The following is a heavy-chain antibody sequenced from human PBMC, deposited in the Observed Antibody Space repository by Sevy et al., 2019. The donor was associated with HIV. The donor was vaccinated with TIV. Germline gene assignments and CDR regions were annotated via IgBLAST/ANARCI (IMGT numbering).Heavy chain of an antibody. Sequence: GGSLRLSCAASGFTFNTHAMNWVRQAPGKGLEWVSGISWNSGSIGYADSVKGRFTISRDNAKNSLYLQMNSLRAEDTALYYCAKDRTRYSYGYLFDYWGQGTLVTVSS. D-gene: IGHD5-18*01. CDR3: AKDRTRYSYGYLFDY. CDR1: GFTFNTHA. J-gene: IGHJ4*02. V-gene: IGHV3-9*01. CDR2: ISWNSGSI.